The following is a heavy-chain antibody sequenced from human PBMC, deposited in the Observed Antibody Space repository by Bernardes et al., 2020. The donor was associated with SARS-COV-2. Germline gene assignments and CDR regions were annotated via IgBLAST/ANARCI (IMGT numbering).Heavy chain of an antibody. V-gene: IGHV3-23*01. Sequence: GALIPPCAASGFSLSSFAMTWVRQAPGKGLEWVSGISPSGDDTHYAESVKGRFTISRDNSKETVYLQMNSLRAGDTALYYCAKDPVRGYSYASVWGQGTLVTVSS. CDR1: GFSLSSFA. D-gene: IGHD5-18*01. CDR3: AKDPVRGYSYASV. CDR2: ISPSGDDT. J-gene: IGHJ4*02.